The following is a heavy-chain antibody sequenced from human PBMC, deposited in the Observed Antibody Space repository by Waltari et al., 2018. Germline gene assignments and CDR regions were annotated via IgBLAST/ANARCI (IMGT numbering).Heavy chain of an antibody. CDR1: GFTFRSHR. V-gene: IGHV3-21*01. J-gene: IGHJ6*02. CDR2: ISSSSSYI. D-gene: IGHD4-17*01. Sequence: EVQLVESGGGLVKPGGSLRLSCAASGFTFRSHRMHWVRQAPGKGLEWVSSISSSSSYIYYADSVKGRFTISRDNAKNSLYLQMNSLRAEDTAVYYCAREGPVKGMDVWGQGTTVTVSS. CDR3: AREGPVKGMDV.